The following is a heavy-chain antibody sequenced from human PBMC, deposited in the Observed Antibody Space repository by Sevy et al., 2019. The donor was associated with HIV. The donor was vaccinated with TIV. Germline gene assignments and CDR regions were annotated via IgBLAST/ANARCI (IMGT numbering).Heavy chain of an antibody. D-gene: IGHD3-16*01. J-gene: IGHJ4*02. CDR1: GFSFSSYG. Sequence: GGSLILSCAASGFSFSSYGMHWVRQAPGKGLEWMSYIQYDGSNKDYADSVKGRFTISRDNSKNTLYLQMNSLRVEDRAVFYGGKKGGGGGGDHWGQGTLVTVSS. CDR2: IQYDGSNK. V-gene: IGHV3-30*02. CDR3: GKKGGGGGGDH.